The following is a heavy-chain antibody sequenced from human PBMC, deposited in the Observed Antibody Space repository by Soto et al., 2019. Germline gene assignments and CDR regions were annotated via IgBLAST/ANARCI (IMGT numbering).Heavy chain of an antibody. V-gene: IGHV4-30-2*01. J-gene: IGHJ4*02. D-gene: IGHD6-25*01. CDR2: ISHSGST. CDR3: ARGAAMVDY. CDR1: GGSISSGGYS. Sequence: QLQLQESGSGLVKPSQTLSLTCAVSGGSISSGGYSWSWIRQPPGKGLECIGYISHSGSTSYNPPLTIRVTISVARSKPQFSLKLSSVPAAATAVYSCARGAAMVDYWGQGTLVTVSS.